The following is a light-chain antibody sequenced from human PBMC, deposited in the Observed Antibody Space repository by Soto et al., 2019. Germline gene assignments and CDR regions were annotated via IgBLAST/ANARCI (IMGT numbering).Light chain of an antibody. V-gene: IGKV1-5*01. J-gene: IGKJ2*01. CDR2: VAS. CDR1: QSISSW. CDR3: QQYNSYSYT. Sequence: DIQMTQSPSTLSASVGDRVTTTCRASQSISSWLAWYQQKPGKAPKLLIYVASSLESGVPSRFSGSGSGTEFTLTISSLQPDDFATYYCQQYNSYSYTFGQGTKLEIK.